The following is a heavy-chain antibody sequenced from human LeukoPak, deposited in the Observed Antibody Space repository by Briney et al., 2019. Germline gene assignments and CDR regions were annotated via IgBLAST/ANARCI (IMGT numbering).Heavy chain of an antibody. J-gene: IGHJ1*01. Sequence: GGSLRLSCAASGFTFDDYAMHWVRQAPGKGLEWVSGISWNSGSIGYADSVKGRFTISRDNAKNSLYLQMNSLRAEDTALYYCAKDRGSYCSSTSCSRALFQHWGQGTQVTVSS. CDR1: GFTFDDYA. CDR3: AKDRGSYCSSTSCSRALFQH. V-gene: IGHV3-9*01. D-gene: IGHD2-2*01. CDR2: ISWNSGSI.